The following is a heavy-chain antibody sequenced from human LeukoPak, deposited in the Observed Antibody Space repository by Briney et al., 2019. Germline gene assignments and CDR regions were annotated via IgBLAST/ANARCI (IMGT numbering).Heavy chain of an antibody. CDR1: GFTFSNFA. Sequence: GGSLRLSCVASGFTFSNFAMTWVRQAPGKGLEWVANIKQDGSEKYHVDSVKGRFTISRDNAKNSLYLQMNSLRAEDTAVYYCASRAGYTGSWSAFDYWGQGTLVTVSS. CDR2: IKQDGSEK. D-gene: IGHD6-13*01. J-gene: IGHJ4*02. V-gene: IGHV3-7*03. CDR3: ASRAGYTGSWSAFDY.